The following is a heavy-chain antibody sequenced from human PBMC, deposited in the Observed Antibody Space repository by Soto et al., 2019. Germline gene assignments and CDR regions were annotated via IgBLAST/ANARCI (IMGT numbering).Heavy chain of an antibody. CDR1: GGSFDANY. CDR2: IYHTGST. V-gene: IGHV4-34*01. J-gene: IGHJ4*02. Sequence: SETLSLTCAVSGGSFDANYWTWIRQPPGKGLEWVGEIYHTGSTNYNPSLRGRVTISVDTSENQFSLKLRSVTAADTAIYYCASARWDYWGQGSLVTVSS. CDR3: ASARWDY.